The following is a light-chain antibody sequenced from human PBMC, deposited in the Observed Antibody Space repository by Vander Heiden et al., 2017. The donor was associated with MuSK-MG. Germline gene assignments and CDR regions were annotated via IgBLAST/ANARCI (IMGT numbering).Light chain of an antibody. CDR1: KLGDKY. CDR3: QAWDSSTGVV. Sequence: SYELTQPPSVSVSPGQTASITCSGDKLGDKYACWYQQKPGQSPVRVIYQDSKRPSGIPERVSGSNSGNTATLTISGTQAMDEADYYCQAWDSSTGVVFGGGTKLTVL. V-gene: IGLV3-1*01. J-gene: IGLJ2*01. CDR2: QDS.